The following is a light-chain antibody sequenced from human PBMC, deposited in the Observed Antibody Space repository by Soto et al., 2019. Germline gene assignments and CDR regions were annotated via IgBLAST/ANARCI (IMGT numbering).Light chain of an antibody. CDR1: QSVSSSY. J-gene: IGKJ4*01. Sequence: EIVLTQSPGTLSLSPGERATLSCRASQSVSSSYLAWYQQKPGQAPRLLIYGASSRATGIPDRFSGSGSGTDFTLTLSRLEPEDLAVYYCQQYGSSPLTFGGGTKVEIK. CDR2: GAS. CDR3: QQYGSSPLT. V-gene: IGKV3-20*01.